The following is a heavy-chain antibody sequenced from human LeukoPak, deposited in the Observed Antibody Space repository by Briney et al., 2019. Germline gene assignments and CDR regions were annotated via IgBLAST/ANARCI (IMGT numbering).Heavy chain of an antibody. CDR1: GYTFTGYY. CDR2: INPNSGGT. D-gene: IGHD6-19*01. CDR3: ARGGTPNSSGWILPGY. J-gene: IGHJ4*02. Sequence: ASVKVSCKASGYTFTGYYMHWVRQAPGQGLEWMGWINPNSGGTNYAQKFQGRVTMTRDTSISTAYMELSRLRSDDTAVYYCARGGTPNSSGWILPGYWGQGTLVTVSS. V-gene: IGHV1-2*02.